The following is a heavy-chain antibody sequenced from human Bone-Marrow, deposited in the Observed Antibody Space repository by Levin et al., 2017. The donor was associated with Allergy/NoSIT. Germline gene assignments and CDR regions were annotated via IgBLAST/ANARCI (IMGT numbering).Heavy chain of an antibody. D-gene: IGHD3-10*01. CDR2: VNSDGTTT. V-gene: IGHV3-74*01. CDR1: GFTFSGHW. J-gene: IGHJ4*02. CDR3: TRGRSASGTYIPH. Sequence: GESLKISCAASGFTFSGHWMNWVRQAPGKGLVWVSRVNSDGTTTDYADSVRGRFTISRDNAKNTLYLQMKGLRAEDTGIYYCTRGRSASGTYIPHWGQGTLVTVSP.